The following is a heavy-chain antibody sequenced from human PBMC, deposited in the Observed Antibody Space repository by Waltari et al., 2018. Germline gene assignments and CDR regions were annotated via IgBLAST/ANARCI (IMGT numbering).Heavy chain of an antibody. CDR2: IYTSGST. CDR1: GGSLSSGSYY. CDR3: AGSDIAARDYYFDY. J-gene: IGHJ4*02. D-gene: IGHD6-6*01. V-gene: IGHV4-61*09. Sequence: QVQLQESGPGLVKPSQTLSLTCTVPGGSLSSGSYYWSWIRQPAGKGLEWIGYIYTSGSTNYNPSLKSRVTISVDTSKNQFSLKLSSVTAADTAVYYCAGSDIAARDYYFDYWGQGTLVTVSS.